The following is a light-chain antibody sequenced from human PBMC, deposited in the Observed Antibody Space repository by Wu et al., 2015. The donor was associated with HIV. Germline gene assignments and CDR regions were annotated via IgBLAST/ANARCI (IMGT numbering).Light chain of an antibody. J-gene: IGKJ5*01. CDR1: QSVSSY. V-gene: IGKV3-11*01. CDR2: DAS. Sequence: EIVLTQSPATLSLSPGERATLSCRASQSVSSYLAWYQQKPGQAPRFLIYDASNRATGIPARFSGSGSGTDFTLTISSLEPEDFAVYYCQHRRTFGQGTRLEIK. CDR3: QHRRT.